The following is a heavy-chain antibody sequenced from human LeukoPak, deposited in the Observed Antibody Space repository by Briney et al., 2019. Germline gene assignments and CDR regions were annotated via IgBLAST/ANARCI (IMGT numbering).Heavy chain of an antibody. CDR2: ISSSSSYI. CDR3: ARDKGGYDGSGSFDYYGMDV. Sequence: GGSLRLSCAAPGFTFSSYSMNWVRQAPGRGLEWVSSISSSSSYIYYADSVKGRFTISRDNSKNTLYLQMNSLRAEDTAVYYCARDKGGYDGSGSFDYYGMDVWGKGTTVTVSS. J-gene: IGHJ6*04. D-gene: IGHD3-10*01. V-gene: IGHV3-21*01. CDR1: GFTFSSYS.